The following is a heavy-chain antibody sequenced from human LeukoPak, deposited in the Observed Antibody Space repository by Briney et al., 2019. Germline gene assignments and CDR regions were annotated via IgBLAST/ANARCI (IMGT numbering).Heavy chain of an antibody. Sequence: PGGSLRLSCAASGFTFSSYSMNWVCQAPGKGLEWVSYISSSSRSIYYADSVKGRFTISRDNANNSLSLQMNSLRDEDTAVYYCARGASITHYWGQGTLVTVSS. CDR1: GFTFSSYS. J-gene: IGHJ4*02. V-gene: IGHV3-48*02. D-gene: IGHD3-10*01. CDR2: ISSSSRSI. CDR3: ARGASITHY.